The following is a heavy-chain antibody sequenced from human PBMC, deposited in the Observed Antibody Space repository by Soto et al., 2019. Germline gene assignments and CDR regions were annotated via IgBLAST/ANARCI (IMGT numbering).Heavy chain of an antibody. V-gene: IGHV1-69*06. J-gene: IGHJ4*02. CDR3: ARDPGYYYGSGSYPDY. CDR2: IIPIFGTA. CDR1: GGTFSSYA. D-gene: IGHD3-10*01. Sequence: QVQLVQSGAEVKKPGSSVKVSCKASGGTFSSYAISWVRQAPGQGLEWMGGIIPIFGTANYAQKFQGRVTITADKSTSTDYMELSSLRSEDTAVYYCARDPGYYYGSGSYPDYWGQGTLVTVSS.